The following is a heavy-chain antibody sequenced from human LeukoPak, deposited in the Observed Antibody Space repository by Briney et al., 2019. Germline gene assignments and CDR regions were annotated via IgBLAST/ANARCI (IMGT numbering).Heavy chain of an antibody. Sequence: PSETLSLTCTVSGGSINSYYWSWIRQPPGKGLEWIGYIYYSGSTNYNPSLKSRVTISVDTSKNQFSLKLSSVTAADTAVYYCARVSITIFGVAFDYWGQGTLVTVSS. J-gene: IGHJ4*02. V-gene: IGHV4-59*01. CDR3: ARVSITIFGVAFDY. CDR1: GGSINSYY. CDR2: IYYSGST. D-gene: IGHD3-3*01.